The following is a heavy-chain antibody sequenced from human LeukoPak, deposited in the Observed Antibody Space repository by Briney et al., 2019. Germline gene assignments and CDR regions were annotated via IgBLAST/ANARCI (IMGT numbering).Heavy chain of an antibody. V-gene: IGHV3-48*03. Sequence: AGGSLRLSCAASGFTFSSYEMNWVRQAPGKGLDWVSYISSSGSAIYYADSVRGRFTISRDNAKNSLYLQMNSLRAEDTAVYYCARARRDCSGGSCYPDYNWFDHWGQGTLVTVSS. CDR1: GFTFSSYE. CDR3: ARARRDCSGGSCYPDYNWFDH. D-gene: IGHD2-15*01. CDR2: ISSSGSAI. J-gene: IGHJ5*02.